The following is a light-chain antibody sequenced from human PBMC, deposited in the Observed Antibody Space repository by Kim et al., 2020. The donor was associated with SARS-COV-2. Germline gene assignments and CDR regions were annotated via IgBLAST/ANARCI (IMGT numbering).Light chain of an antibody. V-gene: IGLV2-14*04. CDR3: SSYTSSSTDV. CDR2: DVS. Sequence: QSITSSCTGTSSDVGGYNYVSWYQQHPGKAPKLMIYDVSKRPSGVSNRFSGSKSGNTASLTISGLQAEDEADYYCSSYTSSSTDVFGTGTKVTVL. J-gene: IGLJ1*01. CDR1: SSDVGGYNY.